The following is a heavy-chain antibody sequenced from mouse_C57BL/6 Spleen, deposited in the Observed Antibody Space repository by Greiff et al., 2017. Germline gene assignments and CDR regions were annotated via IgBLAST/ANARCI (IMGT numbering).Heavy chain of an antibody. CDR3: ARSPYGSSLYYFDY. D-gene: IGHD1-1*01. J-gene: IGHJ2*01. Sequence: VQLQQSGAELVRPGASVKLSCKASGYTFTDYYINWVKQRPGQGLEWIARIYPGSGNTYYNEKFKGKATLTAEKSSSTAYMQLSSLTSEDAAVYFCARSPYGSSLYYFDYWGQGTTRTV. CDR2: IYPGSGNT. V-gene: IGHV1-76*01. CDR1: GYTFTDYY.